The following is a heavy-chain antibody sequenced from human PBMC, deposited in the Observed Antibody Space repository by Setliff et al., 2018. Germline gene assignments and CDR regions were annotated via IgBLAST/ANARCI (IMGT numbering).Heavy chain of an antibody. Sequence: SETLSLTCTVSGGSISNYYWTWIRQPPGKGLDWIGYIYTSGSTNYNPSLKSRVTISVDTSKNQFSLKLSSVSAADTAVYYCARARSGDYSDSTGYLDYWGQRTLVTVSS. CDR2: IYTSGST. D-gene: IGHD3-22*01. CDR1: GGSISNYY. CDR3: ARARSGDYSDSTGYLDY. V-gene: IGHV4-4*08. J-gene: IGHJ4*02.